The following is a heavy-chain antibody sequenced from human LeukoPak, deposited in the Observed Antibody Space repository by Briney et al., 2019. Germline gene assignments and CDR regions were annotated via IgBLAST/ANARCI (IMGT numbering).Heavy chain of an antibody. CDR2: INHSGST. CDR3: ARGRFVVATRHAKYFDL. Sequence: SETLSLTCTVSGYSISSGYYWGWIRQPPGKGLEWIGEINHSGSTNYNPSLKSRVTISVDTSKNQFSLKLSSVTAADTAVYYCARGRFVVATRHAKYFDLWGRGTLVTVSS. J-gene: IGHJ2*01. CDR1: GYSISSGYY. V-gene: IGHV4-38-2*02. D-gene: IGHD5-12*01.